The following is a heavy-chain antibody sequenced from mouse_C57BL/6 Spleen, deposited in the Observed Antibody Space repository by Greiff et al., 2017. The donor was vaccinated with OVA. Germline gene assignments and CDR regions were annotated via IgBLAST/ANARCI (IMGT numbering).Heavy chain of an antibody. D-gene: IGHD2-3*01. V-gene: IGHV1-64*01. J-gene: IGHJ3*01. CDR3: ANDGYSRGFAY. CDR1: GYTFTSYW. CDR2: IHPNSGST. Sequence: QVQLQQPGAELVKPGASVKLSCKASGYTFTSYWMHWVKQRPGQGLEWIGMIHPNSGSTNYNEKFKSKATLTVDKSYSTAYMQLSSLTSEDSAVYYCANDGYSRGFAYWGQGTLVTVSA.